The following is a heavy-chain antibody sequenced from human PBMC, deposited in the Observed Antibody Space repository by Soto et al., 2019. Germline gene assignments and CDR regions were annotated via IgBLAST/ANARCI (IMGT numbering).Heavy chain of an antibody. CDR3: AKGGRLDRIYQDAFDI. D-gene: IGHD1-1*01. V-gene: IGHV3-23*01. Sequence: GGSLRLSCAASGFTFRSYVMSWVRQAPGKGLEWVSAISGSGGSTYYAVSVKGRFTISRDNSKNTLYLQMNSLRTEDTAVYYSAKGGRLDRIYQDAFDIWGQGTLVTVSS. CDR2: ISGSGGST. CDR1: GFTFRSYV. J-gene: IGHJ4*02.